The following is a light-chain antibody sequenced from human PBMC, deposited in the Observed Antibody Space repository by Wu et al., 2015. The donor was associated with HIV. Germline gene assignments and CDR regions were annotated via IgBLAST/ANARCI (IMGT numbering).Light chain of an antibody. J-gene: IGKJ4*01. V-gene: IGKV3-15*01. CDR3: QQYNNRFLVT. CDR2: GAS. Sequence: DIVMTQSPATLSVSPGERATLSCRASQSISSNLAWYQQRPGQAPRLLIYGASTRATDIPARFSGSGSGTEFTLTISSMQSEDFAVYHCQQYNNRFLVTFGGGTKVEVK. CDR1: QSISSN.